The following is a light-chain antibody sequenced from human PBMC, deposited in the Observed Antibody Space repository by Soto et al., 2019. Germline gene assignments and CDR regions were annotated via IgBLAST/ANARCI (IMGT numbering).Light chain of an antibody. Sequence: TGETATLSCRASQSVGSNLAWYQQKPGQAPRLLIYGDSTRATGIPARFSGSGSVTEFTLTISCLQSEDFAVYYCRQRTHRPIRFGQATRLEIK. V-gene: IGKV3-15*01. CDR2: GDS. CDR3: RQRTHRPIR. J-gene: IGKJ5*01. CDR1: QSVGSN.